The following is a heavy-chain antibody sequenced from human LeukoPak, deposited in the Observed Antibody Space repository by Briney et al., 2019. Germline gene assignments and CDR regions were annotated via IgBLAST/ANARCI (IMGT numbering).Heavy chain of an antibody. J-gene: IGHJ4*02. V-gene: IGHV1-8*01. CDR2: MNPNSGNT. D-gene: IGHD1-14*01. CDR1: GYTFTSYD. CDR3: AKNRDPQLERGSDY. Sequence: GASVKVSCKATGYTFTSYDINWVRQATGQGLEWMGWMNPNSGNTGYAQKFQGRVTMTRNTSISTAYMELSSLRSEDTAVYYCAKNRDPQLERGSDYWGQGTLVTVSS.